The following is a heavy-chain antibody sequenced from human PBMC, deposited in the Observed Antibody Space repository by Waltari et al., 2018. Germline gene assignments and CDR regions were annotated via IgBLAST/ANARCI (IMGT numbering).Heavy chain of an antibody. V-gene: IGHV4-39*01. D-gene: IGHD6-13*01. Sequence: LRLQESGPGLVKPSETLSLTFTFSPGSISHYGYYWGWIRQPPGKGLEWIGSIYYSGITYYDPSLESRVIISIDTSESRISLRLNSVTAADTAVYYCAVGRGIFDIWGQGTVVTVSS. CDR3: AVGRGIFDI. CDR2: IYYSGIT. J-gene: IGHJ3*02. CDR1: PGSISHYGYY.